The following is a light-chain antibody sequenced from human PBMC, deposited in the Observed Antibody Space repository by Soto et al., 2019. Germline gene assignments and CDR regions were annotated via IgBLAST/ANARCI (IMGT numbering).Light chain of an antibody. CDR3: QHYQRYPPS. Sequence: DIQMTQSPSSLSASVGDRVTITCRASHPININLVWFQQKPGKAPKSLIYAATNLQSGAPSRFSGSGGGTDFSLTISSLQPGDVATYYCQHYQRYPPSFGGGTKLEIK. J-gene: IGKJ4*01. CDR2: AAT. V-gene: IGKV1-16*01. CDR1: HPININ.